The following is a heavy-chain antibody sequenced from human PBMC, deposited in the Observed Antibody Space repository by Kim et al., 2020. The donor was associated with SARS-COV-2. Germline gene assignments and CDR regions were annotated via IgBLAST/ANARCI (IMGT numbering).Heavy chain of an antibody. CDR3: ARGGRSSGYYFDY. Sequence: SETLSLTCTVSGYSISSGYYWGWIRQPPGKGLEWIGSIYHSGTTYYNPSLKSRVTISVDTSKNQFSLKLTSVTATDTAVYYCARGGRSSGYYFDYWGQG. CDR2: IYHSGTT. D-gene: IGHD3-22*01. V-gene: IGHV4-38-2*02. CDR1: GYSISSGYY. J-gene: IGHJ4*02.